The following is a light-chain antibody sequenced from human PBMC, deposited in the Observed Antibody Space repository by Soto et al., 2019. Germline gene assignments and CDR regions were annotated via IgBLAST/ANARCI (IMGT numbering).Light chain of an antibody. CDR1: SSNIGNNF. CDR3: ATWDNSLNGPHV. J-gene: IGLJ1*01. CDR2: SNH. V-gene: IGLV1-44*01. Sequence: QSVLSQPPSASGAPGQRVTISCSGSSSNIGNNFVNWYQQLPGTAPKLLIHSNHKRPSGVPDRFSGSKSGTSASLAINGLRSEDDGDYYCATWDNSLNGPHVFGTGTKVTVL.